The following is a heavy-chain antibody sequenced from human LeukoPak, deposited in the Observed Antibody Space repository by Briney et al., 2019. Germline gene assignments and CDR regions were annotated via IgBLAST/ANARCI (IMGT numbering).Heavy chain of an antibody. J-gene: IGHJ6*03. CDR1: GYTFTGYY. D-gene: IGHD6-13*01. V-gene: IGHV1-69*06. CDR3: ARGDSSSWYRPAPGNQDYYYYYMDV. CDR2: IIPIFGTA. Sequence: ASVKVSCKASGYTFTGYYMHWVRQAPGQGLEWMGGIIPIFGTANYAQKFQGRVTITADKSTSTAYMELSSLRSEDTAVYYCARGDSSSWYRPAPGNQDYYYYYMDVWGKGTTVTVSS.